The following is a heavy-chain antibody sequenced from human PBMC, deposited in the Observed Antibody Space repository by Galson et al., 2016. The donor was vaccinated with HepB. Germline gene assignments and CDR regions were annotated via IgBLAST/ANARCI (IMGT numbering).Heavy chain of an antibody. D-gene: IGHD2-2*01. Sequence: SLRLSCAASGFTFSSYAMHWVRQAPGKGLEWVAVISYDGSNKYYADSVKGRFTISRDNSKNTLYLQMNSLRAEDTAVYYCARALEADIVVVPAFDYWGQGTLVTVSS. V-gene: IGHV3-30-3*01. CDR1: GFTFSSYA. CDR2: ISYDGSNK. J-gene: IGHJ4*02. CDR3: ARALEADIVVVPAFDY.